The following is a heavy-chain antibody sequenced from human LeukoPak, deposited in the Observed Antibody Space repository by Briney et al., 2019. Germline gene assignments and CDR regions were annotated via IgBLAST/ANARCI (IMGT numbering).Heavy chain of an antibody. V-gene: IGHV3-43*02. CDR3: ARVRPSWGGLESYFDY. CDR2: ISGDGGST. Sequence: GGSLRLSCAASGFTFDDYAMHWVRQAPGKGLEWVSLISGDGGSTYYADSVKGRFTISRDNSKNSLYLQMNSLRAEDTALYYCARVRPSWGGLESYFDYWGQGTLVTVSS. CDR1: GFTFDDYA. J-gene: IGHJ4*02. D-gene: IGHD3-16*01.